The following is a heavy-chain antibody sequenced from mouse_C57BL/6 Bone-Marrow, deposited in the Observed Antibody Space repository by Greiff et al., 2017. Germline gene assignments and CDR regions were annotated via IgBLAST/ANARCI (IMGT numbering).Heavy chain of an antibody. J-gene: IGHJ3*01. CDR3: TRDNYGSSPWFAY. CDR2: ISSGGDYI. CDR1: GFTFSSYA. Sequence: DVHLVESGEGLVKPGGPLKLSCAASGFTFSSYAMSWVRQTPEKRLEWVAYISSGGDYIYYADTVKGRFTISRDNARNTLYLQMSSLKSEDTAMYYCTRDNYGSSPWFAYWGQGTLVTVSA. V-gene: IGHV5-9-1*02. D-gene: IGHD1-1*01.